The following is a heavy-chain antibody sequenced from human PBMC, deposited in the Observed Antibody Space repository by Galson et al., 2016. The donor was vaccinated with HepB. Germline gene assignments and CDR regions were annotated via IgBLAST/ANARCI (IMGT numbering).Heavy chain of an antibody. CDR1: GYIFHNFW. V-gene: IGHV5-51*01. J-gene: IGHJ6*02. Sequence: QSGAEVKKPGESLKISCKGSGYIFHNFWVAWVRQMPGKGLEWMGIIYPGDSHSRYSPSLQGQVTISADKSINTAYLQWSSLTASDTAVYYCARTHSGGTDYYYYAMDVWGQGTTVTVSS. D-gene: IGHD2-15*01. CDR3: ARTHSGGTDYYYYAMDV. CDR2: IYPGDSHS.